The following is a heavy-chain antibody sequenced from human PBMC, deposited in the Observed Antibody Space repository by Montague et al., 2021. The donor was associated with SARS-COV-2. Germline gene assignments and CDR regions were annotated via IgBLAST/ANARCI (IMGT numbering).Heavy chain of an antibody. CDR1: GGSISSSNW. CDR2: INHSGST. J-gene: IGHJ5*02. D-gene: IGHD3-22*01. CDR3: ARGPRITMIVVVITDIWFDP. V-gene: IGHV4-4*02. Sequence: SETLSLTCAVSGGSISSSNWWSWVRQPPVKGLEWTGEINHSGSTXXNPXXXSRVTISVDTSKNQFSLKLSSVTAADTAVYYCARGPRITMIVVVITDIWFDPWGQGTLVTVSS.